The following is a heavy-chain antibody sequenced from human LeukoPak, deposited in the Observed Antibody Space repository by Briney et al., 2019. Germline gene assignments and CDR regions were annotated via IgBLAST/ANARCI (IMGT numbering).Heavy chain of an antibody. CDR3: AREVGATVIDY. D-gene: IGHD1-26*01. J-gene: IGHJ4*02. V-gene: IGHV3-21*01. CDR1: GFTFSSYS. CDR2: ISSSSSYI. Sequence: GGSLRLSCAASGFTFSSYSMNWVRQAPGKGLEWVSSISSSSSYIYYADSVKGRFTISRDNAKNTLYLQMNSLRAQDTAVYYCAREVGATVIDYWGQGTLVTVSS.